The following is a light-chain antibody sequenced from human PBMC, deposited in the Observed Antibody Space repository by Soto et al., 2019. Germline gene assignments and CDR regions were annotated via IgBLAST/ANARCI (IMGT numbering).Light chain of an antibody. CDR2: DVS. Sequence: QSALTQPRSVSGSPGQSVTISCTGTSSDVGTYNYVSWFQQYPGKAPKVMISDVSKQPSGVPDRFSGSKSGNTASLTISGLQAEDEADYYCCSYAGSYTLLFGGGTKLTVL. J-gene: IGLJ2*01. CDR1: SSDVGTYNY. V-gene: IGLV2-11*01. CDR3: CSYAGSYTLL.